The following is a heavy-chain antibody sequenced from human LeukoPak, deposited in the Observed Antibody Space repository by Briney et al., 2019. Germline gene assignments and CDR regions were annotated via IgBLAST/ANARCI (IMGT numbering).Heavy chain of an antibody. V-gene: IGHV3-48*02. CDR3: VCLGGDFAPYYYYGVDV. CDR1: GFTFSDNS. D-gene: IGHD3-16*01. CDR2: ITNSGNTI. J-gene: IGHJ6*02. Sequence: GGSLRLSCAASGFTFSDNSMNWVRRAPGKGLEWVSYITNSGNTIYYEDSVKGRFTISRDNAKNLLYLQMNSLRDEDTAVYYCVCLGGDFAPYYYYGVDVWGQGTTVTVSS.